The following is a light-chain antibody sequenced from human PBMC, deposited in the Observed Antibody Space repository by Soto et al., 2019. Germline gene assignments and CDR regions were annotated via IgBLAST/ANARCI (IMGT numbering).Light chain of an antibody. Sequence: QSALTQPASVSGSPGQSIAISCTGTSSDVGGYNYVSWYQQHPGKAPKLIVYDVSNRPSGVPNRFSGSKSGNTASLTISGLQAEDEADYYCSSYTSSSTYVFGTGTKVTVL. CDR1: SSDVGGYNY. CDR2: DVS. J-gene: IGLJ1*01. CDR3: SSYTSSSTYV. V-gene: IGLV2-14*01.